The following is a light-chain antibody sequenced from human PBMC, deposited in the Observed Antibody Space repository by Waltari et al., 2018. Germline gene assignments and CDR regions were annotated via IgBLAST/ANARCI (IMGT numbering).Light chain of an antibody. CDR1: SANLGRNY. CDR2: KDN. V-gene: IGLV1-47*01. Sequence: QSVLTQPPSASGTPGQRVTISCSGTSANLGRNYVFWFHKLPGTAPKVLIYKDNQRPSGVPDRFSGSKSGTSASLAISGLRSEDEADYYCATWDDSLSGYVFGSGTKVAVL. J-gene: IGLJ1*01. CDR3: ATWDDSLSGYV.